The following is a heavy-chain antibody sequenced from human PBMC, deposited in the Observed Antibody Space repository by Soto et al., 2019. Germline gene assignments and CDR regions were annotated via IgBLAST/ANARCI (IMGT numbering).Heavy chain of an antibody. CDR3: VKRGGVLAAYFDY. CDR1: GFTFSNYA. D-gene: IGHD2-8*02. CDR2: ISNHGGST. J-gene: IGHJ4*02. Sequence: PGGSLRLSCSASGFTFSNYAMHWVRQASGKGLEYLSSISNHGGSTYFADSVKGRFTISRDNSKSTLSLQMSSLRPEDTALYYCVKRGGVLAAYFDYWGQGTLVTVSS. V-gene: IGHV3-64D*06.